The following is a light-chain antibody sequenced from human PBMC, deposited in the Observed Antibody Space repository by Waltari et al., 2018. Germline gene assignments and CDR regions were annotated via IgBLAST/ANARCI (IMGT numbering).Light chain of an antibody. Sequence: EIVLTQSPGNLSLSPGERATLSCRASQSISKYLACYQQKPDQAPRLLIYDTSTRATGIPDRFSGSGSGTDFSLTISRLEPEDFAVYYCQKYGTLPATFGQGTKVELK. J-gene: IGKJ1*01. CDR1: QSISKY. CDR3: QKYGTLPAT. CDR2: DTS. V-gene: IGKV3-20*01.